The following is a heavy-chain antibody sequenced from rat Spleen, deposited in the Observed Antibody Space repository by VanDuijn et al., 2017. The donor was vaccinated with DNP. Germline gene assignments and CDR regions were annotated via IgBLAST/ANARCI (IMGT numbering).Heavy chain of an antibody. CDR1: GYTFTTYY. Sequence: QIQLQQSGGELAKPGSSVQISCKASGYTFTTYYMSWIKQTTGQGLEYIGYINTGSGGTNYNEKFKGKATLTVDKSSNTAFMQLSSLTPDDSAVYYCASGGRGTWFASWGQGTLVTVSS. V-gene: IGHV1-43*01. D-gene: IGHD1-12*02. J-gene: IGHJ3*01. CDR3: ASGGRGTWFAS. CDR2: INTGSGGT.